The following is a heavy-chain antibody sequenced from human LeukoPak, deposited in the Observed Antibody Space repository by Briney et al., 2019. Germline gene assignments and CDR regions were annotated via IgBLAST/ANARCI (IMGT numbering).Heavy chain of an antibody. CDR1: RFTFSTYW. D-gene: IGHD1-26*01. J-gene: IGHJ5*02. Sequence: GGSLRLSCAASRFTFSTYWMGWVRQAPGKGLEWVATTQQDGSVQHYLDSVKGRFTISRDNGKNSLYLQMNTLRAEDTAVYYCAGARGWEFSSWGQGTLVTVSS. V-gene: IGHV3-7*01. CDR3: AGARGWEFSS. CDR2: TQQDGSVQ.